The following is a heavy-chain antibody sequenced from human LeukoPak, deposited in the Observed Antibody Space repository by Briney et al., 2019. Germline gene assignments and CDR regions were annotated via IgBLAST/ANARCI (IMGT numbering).Heavy chain of an antibody. CDR3: ARAYNDFWSGYDQRYSWFDP. V-gene: IGHV4-61*02. J-gene: IGHJ5*02. D-gene: IGHD3-3*01. CDR2: IYTSGST. Sequence: SQTLSLTCTVSGGSISSGSYYWSWIRQPAGKGLEWIGRIYTSGSTNYNPSLKSRVTISVDTSKNQFSLKLSSVTAADTAVYYCARAYNDFWSGYDQRYSWFDPWGQGTLVTVSS. CDR1: GGSISSGSYY.